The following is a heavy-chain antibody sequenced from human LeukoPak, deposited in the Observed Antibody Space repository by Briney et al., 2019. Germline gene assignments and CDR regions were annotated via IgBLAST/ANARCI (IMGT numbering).Heavy chain of an antibody. CDR1: GFTFSTFG. J-gene: IGHJ4*02. V-gene: IGHV3-30*02. CDR2: IGNDGSNK. D-gene: IGHD2-15*01. Sequence: QPGGSLRLSCAASGFTFSTFGMHWVLQAPGKGLEWLAFIGNDGSNKYYVDSVKGRFTISRDNSKNTLYLQMNTLRAEDTAVYHCAAHQGYCSGGGCGPYWGQGTQVTVSS. CDR3: AAHQGYCSGGGCGPY.